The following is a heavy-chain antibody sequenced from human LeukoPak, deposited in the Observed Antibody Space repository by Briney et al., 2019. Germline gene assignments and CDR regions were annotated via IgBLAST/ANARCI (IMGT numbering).Heavy chain of an antibody. D-gene: IGHD3-10*01. CDR1: GYTFTNYD. Sequence: ASVKVSCKASGYTFTNYDINWVRLATGQGLEWMGWMNPNGGNTGYAQKFQGRVTMTRNTSVSTAYMDLSSLRSEDTAVYYCARGSSGDYSVSGSAWFDPWGQGTLVNVSS. CDR3: ARGSSGDYSVSGSAWFDP. J-gene: IGHJ5*02. CDR2: MNPNGGNT. V-gene: IGHV1-8*01.